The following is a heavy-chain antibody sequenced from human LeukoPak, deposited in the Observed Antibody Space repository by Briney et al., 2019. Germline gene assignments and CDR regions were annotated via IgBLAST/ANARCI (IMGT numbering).Heavy chain of an antibody. CDR1: GFTFSSYW. CDR2: IKQDGSEK. V-gene: IGHV3-7*01. CDR3: ARDCDSSSWYLRYFDY. J-gene: IGHJ4*02. Sequence: HPGGSLRLSCAASGFTFSSYWMSWVRQAPGKGLEWVANIKQDGSEKYYVDSVKGRFTISRDNAKNSLYLQMNSLRAEDTAVYYCARDCDSSSWYLRYFDYWGQGTLVTVSS. D-gene: IGHD6-13*01.